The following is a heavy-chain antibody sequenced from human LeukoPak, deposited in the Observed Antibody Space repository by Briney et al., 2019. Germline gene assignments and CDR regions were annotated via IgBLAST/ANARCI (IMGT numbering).Heavy chain of an antibody. D-gene: IGHD2-8*01. CDR1: GGSFSGYY. J-gene: IGHJ4*02. Sequence: SETLSLTCAVYGGSFSGYYWSWIRQPPGKGLEWTGEINHSGSTNYNPSLKSRVTISVDTSKNQFSLKLSSVTAADTAVYYCARQGQYCTNGVCYKRLRPGYFDYWGQGTLVTVSS. V-gene: IGHV4-34*01. CDR3: ARQGQYCTNGVCYKRLRPGYFDY. CDR2: INHSGST.